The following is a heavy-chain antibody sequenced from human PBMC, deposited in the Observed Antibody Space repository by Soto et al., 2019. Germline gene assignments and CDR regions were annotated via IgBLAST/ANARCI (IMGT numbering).Heavy chain of an antibody. CDR2: IYHSGTA. D-gene: IGHD3-3*01. CDR1: GGSISSGGSY. CDR3: ARSLNFDFWSDSTTPGWFDP. J-gene: IGHJ5*02. V-gene: IGHV4-31*03. Sequence: PSETLSLTCTVSGGSISSGGSYCSWIRQYPGKGLEWIGTIYHSGTAYYNASLKSRVIISVDTSTNQFSLKVTSVTAADTAVFYCARSLNFDFWSDSTTPGWFDPWGQGTMVTVSS.